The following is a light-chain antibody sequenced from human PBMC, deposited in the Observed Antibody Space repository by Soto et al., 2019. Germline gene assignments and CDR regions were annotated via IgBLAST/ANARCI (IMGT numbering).Light chain of an antibody. V-gene: IGKV1-5*03. CDR2: EAS. Sequence: DIQMTQSPSTLSESVGERVTITCRASQSINNLLAWYQQKPGKAPNLLIYEASSLQSGVPSRFSGSGSGTEFTLTITSLQPDDFASYYCQQYHSYPWAFGQGTKVEIK. J-gene: IGKJ1*01. CDR1: QSINNL. CDR3: QQYHSYPWA.